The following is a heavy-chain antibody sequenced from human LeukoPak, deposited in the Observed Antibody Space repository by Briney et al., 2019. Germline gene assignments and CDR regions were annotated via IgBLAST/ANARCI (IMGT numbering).Heavy chain of an antibody. CDR2: FDPEDGET. CDR1: RYTLTELS. Sequence: ASVKVSCKVSRYTLTELSMHWVRQAPGKGLEWMGGFDPEDGETIYAQKFQGRVTMTEDTSTDTAYMELSSLRSEDTAVYYCATIIWFGELFDYWGQGTLVTVSS. J-gene: IGHJ4*02. CDR3: ATIIWFGELFDY. D-gene: IGHD3-10*01. V-gene: IGHV1-24*01.